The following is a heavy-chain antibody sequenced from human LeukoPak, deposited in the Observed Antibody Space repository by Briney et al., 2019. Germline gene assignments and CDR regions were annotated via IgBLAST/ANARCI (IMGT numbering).Heavy chain of an antibody. V-gene: IGHV4-59*08. CDR2: IYYTGNT. J-gene: IGHJ4*02. CDR3: ARLPPLDRSGYYYFDY. CDR1: GGSISGHY. D-gene: IGHD3-22*01. Sequence: SETLSLTCTVSGGSISGHYWSWIRQAPGKGLEWIGYIYYTGNTKYNPSLKSRVTISVDTSKNQPSLKLSSVTAADTAVYYCARLPPLDRSGYYYFDYWGQGTLVTVSS.